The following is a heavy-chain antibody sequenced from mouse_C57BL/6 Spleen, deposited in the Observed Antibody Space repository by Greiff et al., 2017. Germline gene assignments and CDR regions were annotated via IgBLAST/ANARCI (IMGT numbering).Heavy chain of an antibody. CDR1: GYTFTDYN. V-gene: IGHV1-22*01. CDR3: ATYDGYYYAMDY. CDR2: INPNNGGT. D-gene: IGHD2-3*01. J-gene: IGHJ4*01. Sequence: EVQLQQSGPELVKPGASVKMSCKASGYTFTDYNMHWVKQSHGKSLEWIGYINPNNGGTNYNQKFTGKATLTVNKSSSTAYMELRSLTSEDSAVYYCATYDGYYYAMDYWGQGTSVTVSA.